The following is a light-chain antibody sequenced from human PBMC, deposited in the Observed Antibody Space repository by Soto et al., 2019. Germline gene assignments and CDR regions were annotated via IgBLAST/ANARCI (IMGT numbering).Light chain of an antibody. J-gene: IGKJ2*01. CDR1: QSVSSSY. CDR2: GAS. V-gene: IGKV3-20*01. Sequence: EIVLTQSPGTLSLSPGERATLSCRASQSVSSSYLAWYQQKVGQAPRLLIYGASSRATAVPDRFSGSGSGTDFTLTISRLEPEDFAVYYCQQYGSSSYTFGQGTKLEIK. CDR3: QQYGSSSYT.